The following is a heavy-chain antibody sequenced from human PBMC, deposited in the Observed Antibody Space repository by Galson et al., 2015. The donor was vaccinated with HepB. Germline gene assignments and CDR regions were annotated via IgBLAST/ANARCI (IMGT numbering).Heavy chain of an antibody. J-gene: IGHJ5*02. CDR3: AKHLWSFASNWDWFDP. D-gene: IGHD5-18*01. V-gene: IGHV2-5*02. CDR2: IYWDDDK. Sequence: PALVKPTQTLTVTCTFSGFSLSTSGVGVGWIRQPPGKALEWLALIYWDDDKRYSPSLKSRLTISVDTSKNQFSLTLNSVTAADAAMYFCAKHLWSFASNWDWFDPWGQGTLVSVSS. CDR1: GFSLSTSGVG.